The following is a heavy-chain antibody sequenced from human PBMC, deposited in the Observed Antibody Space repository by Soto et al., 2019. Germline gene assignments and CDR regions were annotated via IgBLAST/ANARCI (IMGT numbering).Heavy chain of an antibody. CDR1: GGSISSGCYY. V-gene: IGHV4-61*01. CDR2: IYYSGST. D-gene: IGHD4-17*01. J-gene: IGHJ4*02. Sequence: PSETLSLTCTVSGGSISSGCYYWTLIRQHPGKGLEWIGYIYYSGSTNYNPSLKSRVTISVDTSKNQFSLKLSYVTAADTAVYYCARRYGANFDYWGQGTLVTVSP. CDR3: ARRYGANFDY.